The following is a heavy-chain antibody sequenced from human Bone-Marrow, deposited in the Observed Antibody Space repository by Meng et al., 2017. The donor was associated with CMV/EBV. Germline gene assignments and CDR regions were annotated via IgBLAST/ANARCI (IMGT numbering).Heavy chain of an antibody. D-gene: IGHD2-15*01. CDR1: GYTFTAYY. Sequence: ASVKVSCKASGYTFTAYYIHWVRQAPGQGLEWMGWMNPNTGNTNYPQRFQGRVTMTSDRSISTAYLELSRLRSEDTTFYYCALPLPPRNWGQGTLVTVSS. J-gene: IGHJ4*02. CDR2: MNPNTGNT. V-gene: IGHV1-2*02. CDR3: ALPLPPRN.